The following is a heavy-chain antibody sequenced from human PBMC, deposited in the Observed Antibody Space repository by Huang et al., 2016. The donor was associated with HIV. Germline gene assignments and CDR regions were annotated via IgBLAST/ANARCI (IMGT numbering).Heavy chain of an antibody. CDR2: IIPIVGKP. CDR1: GGTCTTWP. D-gene: IGHD3-22*01. J-gene: IGHJ4*02. V-gene: IGHV1-69*01. Sequence: GGTCTTWPCTWGRQAPGEGVEGMGGIIPIVGKPNDAPKFQGRVTITADESTSTAYMELSSLRSEDTAVYYCAREYYYDNSGYYFDYWGQGTLVTVSS. CDR3: AREYYYDNSGYYFDY.